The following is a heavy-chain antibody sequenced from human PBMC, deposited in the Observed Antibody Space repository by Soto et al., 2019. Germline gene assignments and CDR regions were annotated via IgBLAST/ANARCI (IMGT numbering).Heavy chain of an antibody. CDR3: ARGGHDYIWGSYRTVDAFDI. D-gene: IGHD3-16*02. J-gene: IGHJ3*02. CDR2: INSDGSST. Sequence: GGSLRLSCAASGFTFSSYWMHWVRQAPGKGLVWVSRINSDGSSTSYADSVKGRFTISRDNAKNTLYLQMNSLRAEDTAVYYCARGGHDYIWGSYRTVDAFDIWGQGTMVTVS. V-gene: IGHV3-74*01. CDR1: GFTFSSYW.